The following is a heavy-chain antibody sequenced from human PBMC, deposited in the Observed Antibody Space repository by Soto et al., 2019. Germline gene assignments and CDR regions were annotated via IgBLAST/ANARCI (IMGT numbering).Heavy chain of an antibody. CDR2: ISKSDYT. Sequence: GGSLRLSCTVSGFAFNNYVINWVRQAPGKGLEWVSSISKSDYTYYSDSVKGRFAISRDNAKSSVSLQMNTLRVEDTAVYYCAREDSIIIPAASDFWGQGPMITVSS. J-gene: IGHJ4*02. CDR1: GFAFNNYV. D-gene: IGHD2-2*01. V-gene: IGHV3-21*01. CDR3: AREDSIIIPAASDF.